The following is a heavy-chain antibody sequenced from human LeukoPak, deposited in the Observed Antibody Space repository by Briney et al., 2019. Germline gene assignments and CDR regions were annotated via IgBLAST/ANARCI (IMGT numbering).Heavy chain of an antibody. CDR1: GGTFSSYA. J-gene: IGHJ3*02. CDR2: IIPLFGTA. D-gene: IGHD3-22*01. Sequence: SVKVSCKASGGTFSSYAISWVRQAPGQGLEWMGRIIPLFGTANYAQKFQGRATITTDESTTTAYMELSSLRSEDTAVYYCARVVGLTYYYDSSGYSDAFDIWGQGTMVTVSS. V-gene: IGHV1-69*05. CDR3: ARVVGLTYYYDSSGYSDAFDI.